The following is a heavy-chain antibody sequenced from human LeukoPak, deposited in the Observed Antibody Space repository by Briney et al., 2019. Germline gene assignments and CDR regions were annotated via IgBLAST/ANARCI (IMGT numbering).Heavy chain of an antibody. CDR3: ARDGPAQMVDFDY. Sequence: DSVKVSCKASGYTFTGSGWYLYWLRQAPGQGLECVGWIHPNNGATLYAQKSQGRVAMTTDTSISTAYMELSRLRPDDTAMYYCARDGPAQMVDFDYWGQGTLVTVSS. CDR2: IHPNNGAT. CDR1: GYTFTGSGWY. J-gene: IGHJ4*02. V-gene: IGHV1-2*02. D-gene: IGHD3-10*01.